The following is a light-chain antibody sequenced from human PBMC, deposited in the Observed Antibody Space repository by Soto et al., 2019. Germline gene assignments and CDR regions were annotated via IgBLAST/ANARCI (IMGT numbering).Light chain of an antibody. CDR3: QHYNNWPPWT. J-gene: IGKJ1*01. Sequence: EIVMTQSPATLSVSPGERATLSCRASQSISSNLAWYQQKPGQAPRLLIYGASTSATGIPARFSGSGSGTEFPLTISSLQSEDFAGYYCQHYNNWPPWTFGQGTKVEIK. V-gene: IGKV3-15*01. CDR2: GAS. CDR1: QSISSN.